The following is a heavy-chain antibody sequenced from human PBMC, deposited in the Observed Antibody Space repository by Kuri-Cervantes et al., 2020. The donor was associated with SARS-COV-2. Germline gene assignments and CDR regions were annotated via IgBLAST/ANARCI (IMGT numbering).Heavy chain of an antibody. J-gene: IGHJ4*02. CDR2: ISSRSIYI. CDR1: GFTFNTYS. CDR3: ARDYGSGSRFDF. Sequence: GESLKISCAASGFTFNTYSMDWVRQAPGKGLEWVSSISSRSIYIKYADSVKGRFTISRDDAKKSLYLQMNSLRAEDTAVYFCARDYGSGSRFDFWGQGSLVTVSS. V-gene: IGHV3-21*01. D-gene: IGHD3-10*01.